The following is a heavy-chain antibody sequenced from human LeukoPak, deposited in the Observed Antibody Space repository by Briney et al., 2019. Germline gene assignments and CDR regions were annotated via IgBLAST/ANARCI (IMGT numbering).Heavy chain of an antibody. CDR2: INHSGST. J-gene: IGHJ6*02. Sequence: PSETLSLTCAVYGGSFSGYYWSWIRQPPGKGLEWIGEINHSGSTNYNPSLKSRVTISVDTSKNQFSLKLSSVTAADTAVYYCARGKGSSSCRGNYYGMDVWGQGTTVTVSS. V-gene: IGHV4-34*01. CDR1: GGSFSGYY. CDR3: ARGKGSSSCRGNYYGMDV. D-gene: IGHD6-6*01.